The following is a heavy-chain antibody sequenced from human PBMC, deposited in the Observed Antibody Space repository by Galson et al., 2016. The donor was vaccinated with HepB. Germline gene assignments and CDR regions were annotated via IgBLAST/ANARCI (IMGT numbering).Heavy chain of an antibody. D-gene: IGHD2-2*01. CDR3: ARDKWKSSTSGPDY. V-gene: IGHV3-33*01. CDR2: IRYDGSNK. CDR1: GFTFNSYG. Sequence: SLRLSCAASGFTFNSYGMHWVRQAPGKGLEWVAIIRYDGSNKYYADSVKGRFTISRDNSKNTLYLQMNSLRAEDKALYYCARDKWKSSTSGPDYWGPGTLVTVSS. J-gene: IGHJ4*02.